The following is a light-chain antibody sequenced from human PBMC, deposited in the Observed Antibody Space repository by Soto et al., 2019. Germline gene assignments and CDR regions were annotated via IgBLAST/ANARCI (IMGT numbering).Light chain of an antibody. CDR1: QSISSY. CDR3: QQSYSTPQA. J-gene: IGKJ1*01. V-gene: IGKV1-39*01. Sequence: IQLARSPSSLSASVGDGVTVTCRASQSISSYLNWYQQKPGKAPKLLIYAASSLQSGVPSRFSGSGSGTDFTLTINSLQPEDFATYYCQQSYSTPQAFGQGTKVDIK. CDR2: AAS.